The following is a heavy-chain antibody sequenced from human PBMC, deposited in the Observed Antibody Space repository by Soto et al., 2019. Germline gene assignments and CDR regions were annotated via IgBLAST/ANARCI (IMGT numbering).Heavy chain of an antibody. CDR2: IYWDDDN. CDR3: AHRVLRTVFGLVTTTAIYFDF. D-gene: IGHD3-3*01. J-gene: IGHJ4*02. V-gene: IGHV2-5*02. Sequence: QITLKESGPTVVKPTETLTLTCTFSGFSLTTSGVGLGWVRQSPGQAPEWLALIYWDDDNRYSTSLNSRLIITKDTSKNQVVLTMANVDPADTATYYCAHRVLRTVFGLVTTTAIYFDFWGPGAPVVVSS. CDR1: GFSLTTSGVG.